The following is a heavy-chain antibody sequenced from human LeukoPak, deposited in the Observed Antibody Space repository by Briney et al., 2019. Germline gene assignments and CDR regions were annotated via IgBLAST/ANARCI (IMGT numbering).Heavy chain of an antibody. CDR3: ARGHVASMDV. CDR1: GGSFSGYY. D-gene: IGHD2-15*01. Sequence: PSETLSLTYAVYGGSFSGYYWSWIRQPPGKGLEWIGEINHSGSTNYNPSLKSRVTISVDTSKNQFSLKLSSVTAADTAVYYCARGHVASMDVWGQGTTVTVSS. CDR2: INHSGST. J-gene: IGHJ6*02. V-gene: IGHV4-34*01.